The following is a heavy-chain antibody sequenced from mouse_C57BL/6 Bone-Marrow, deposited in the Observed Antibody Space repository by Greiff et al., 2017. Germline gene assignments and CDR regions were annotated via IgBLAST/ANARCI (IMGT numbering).Heavy chain of an antibody. Sequence: EVHLVESGGGLVKPGGSLKLSCAASGFTFSSYAMSWVRQTPEKRLEWVATISDGGSYTYYPDNVKGRFTISRDNAKNNLYLQMSHLKSEDTAMYYCARERYDYYAMDYWGQGTSVTVSS. V-gene: IGHV5-4*01. J-gene: IGHJ4*01. CDR2: ISDGGSYT. CDR3: ARERYDYYAMDY. D-gene: IGHD2-10*02. CDR1: GFTFSSYA.